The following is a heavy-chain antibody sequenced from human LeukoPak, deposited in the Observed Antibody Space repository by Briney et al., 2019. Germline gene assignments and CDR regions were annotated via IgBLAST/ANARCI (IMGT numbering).Heavy chain of an antibody. Sequence: SETLSLTCTVSGGSINSANYYWGWLRQPPGKGLEWIGSIYYSETTYDNPSLKSRVTISIETSKNQFSLKLSSVTASDTAVYYCARQRADYYYYSVDVWGKGTTVAVS. CDR3: ARQRADYYYYSVDV. J-gene: IGHJ6*03. CDR1: GGSINSANYY. V-gene: IGHV4-39*01. CDR2: IYYSETT.